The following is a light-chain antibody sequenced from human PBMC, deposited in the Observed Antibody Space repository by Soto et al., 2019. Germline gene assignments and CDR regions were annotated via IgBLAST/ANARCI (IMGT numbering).Light chain of an antibody. Sequence: QSALTQPASVPASPGHTITISCTRTRSDVGIYNYVSWYQQHPGKAPKLMIYEVINRPSGVSNRFSGSKSGNTASPTISGLQAEDEADYYGSSYTTTTLEVFGTGTKVTVL. J-gene: IGLJ1*01. CDR2: EVI. CDR1: RSDVGIYNY. CDR3: SSYTTTTLEV. V-gene: IGLV2-14*01.